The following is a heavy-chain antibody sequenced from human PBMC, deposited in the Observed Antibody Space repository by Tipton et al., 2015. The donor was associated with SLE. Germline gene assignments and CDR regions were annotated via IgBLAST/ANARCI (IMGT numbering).Heavy chain of an antibody. CDR1: GFSFSSYG. D-gene: IGHD4-17*01. CDR3: ARAGPTVTRDYYGMDV. J-gene: IGHJ6*02. V-gene: IGHV3-30*02. Sequence: SLRLSCAASGFSFSSYGMHWVRQAPGKGLEWVAFVRFDGSDTYYGDSVKGRFTISRDNSKNTLYLQMNSLRAEDTAVYYCARAGPTVTRDYYGMDVWGQGTTVTVSS. CDR2: VRFDGSDT.